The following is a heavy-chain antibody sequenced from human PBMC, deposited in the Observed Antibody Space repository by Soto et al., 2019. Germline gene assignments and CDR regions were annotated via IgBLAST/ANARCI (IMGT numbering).Heavy chain of an antibody. J-gene: IGHJ3*02. CDR2: IYYSGST. CDR3: ARVLYDFWSGGVGDAFDI. Sequence: SETLSLTCTLSGGSISSRCSRWIWKPPGKGQEWNGYIYYSGSTNYNPSLKSRVAISVDTSKNQFSLKLSSVTAADTAVYYCARVLYDFWSGGVGDAFDIWGQGTMVTVSS. V-gene: IGHV4-59*11. CDR1: GGSISSRC. D-gene: IGHD3-3*01.